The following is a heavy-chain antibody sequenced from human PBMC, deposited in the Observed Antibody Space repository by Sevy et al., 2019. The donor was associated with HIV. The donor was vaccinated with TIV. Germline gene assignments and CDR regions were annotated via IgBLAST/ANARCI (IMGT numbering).Heavy chain of an antibody. CDR3: AGGATMVRGVITY. Sequence: GGSLRLSCAASGFTFSSYAMHWVRQAPGKGLEWVAVISYDGSNKHYADSVKGRFTISRDNSKNTLYLQMNSLRAEDTAVYYCAGGATMVRGVITYWGQGTLVTVSS. J-gene: IGHJ4*02. V-gene: IGHV3-30-3*01. CDR1: GFTFSSYA. CDR2: ISYDGSNK. D-gene: IGHD3-10*01.